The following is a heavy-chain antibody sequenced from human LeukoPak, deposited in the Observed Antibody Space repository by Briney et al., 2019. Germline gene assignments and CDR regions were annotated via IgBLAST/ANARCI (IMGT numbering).Heavy chain of an antibody. CDR2: IYSSGTT. D-gene: IGHD3/OR15-3a*01. Sequence: KTSETLSLTCVVSGGSVHRSFWTWVRQPPGKGLEWIGRIYSSGTTDYSPSLKSRLTIAIDTSKNQFSLRLASVTAADTAVYYCGRRPAVDGSIDNWGQGILVAVSS. J-gene: IGHJ4*02. CDR1: GGSVHRSF. V-gene: IGHV4-59*02. CDR3: GRRPAVDGSIDN.